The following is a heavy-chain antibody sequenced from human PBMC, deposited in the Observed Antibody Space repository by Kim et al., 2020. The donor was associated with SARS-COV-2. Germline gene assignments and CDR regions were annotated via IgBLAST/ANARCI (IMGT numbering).Heavy chain of an antibody. Sequence: SQTLSLTCAISGDSVSSNSAAWNWIRQSPSRGLEWLGRTYYRSKWYNDYAVSVKSRITINPDTSKNQFSLQLNSVTPEDTAVYYCARDRRTRDSSGYYQNAFDIWGQGTMVTVSS. V-gene: IGHV6-1*01. D-gene: IGHD3-22*01. CDR3: ARDRRTRDSSGYYQNAFDI. CDR1: GDSVSSNSAA. CDR2: TYYRSKWYN. J-gene: IGHJ3*02.